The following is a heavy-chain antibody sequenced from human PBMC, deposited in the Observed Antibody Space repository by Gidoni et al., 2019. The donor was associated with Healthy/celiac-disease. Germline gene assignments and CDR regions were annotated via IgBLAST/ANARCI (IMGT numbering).Heavy chain of an antibody. CDR3: ARDAPDYGNWFDP. Sequence: QVQLQESGPALATPPETLSLTCTVSGGSIRSYYWSWFRQPPGKGLEWIGYIYYSGSTNHNPALKSRVTISEDTSKNQFSLKLSSVTAADTAVYYCARDAPDYGNWFDPWGQGTLVTVSS. D-gene: IGHD4-17*01. CDR2: IYYSGST. V-gene: IGHV4-59*01. J-gene: IGHJ5*02. CDR1: GGSIRSYY.